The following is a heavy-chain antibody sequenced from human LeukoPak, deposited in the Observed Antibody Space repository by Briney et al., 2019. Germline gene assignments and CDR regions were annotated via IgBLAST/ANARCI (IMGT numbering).Heavy chain of an antibody. CDR3: ARLITFGGVIVTLDY. CDR2: IYPGDSDT. J-gene: IGHJ4*02. CDR1: GYSFTSYW. V-gene: IGHV5-51*01. Sequence: GESLKTSCKGSGYSFTSYWIGWVRQMPGKGLEWMGIIYPGDSDTRYSPSFQGQVTISADKSISTAYLQWSSPKASDTAMYYCARLITFGGVIVTLDYWGQGTLVTVSS. D-gene: IGHD3-16*02.